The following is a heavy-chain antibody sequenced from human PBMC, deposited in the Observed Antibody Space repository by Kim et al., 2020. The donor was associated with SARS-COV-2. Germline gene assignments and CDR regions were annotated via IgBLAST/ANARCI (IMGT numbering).Heavy chain of an antibody. V-gene: IGHV4-34*01. CDR2: INHSGST. Sequence: SETLSLTCAVYGGSFSGYYWSWIRQPPGKGLEWIGEINHSGSTNYNPSLKSRVTISVDTSKNQFSLKLSSVTAADTAVYYCARANCTNGVCYIFDYWGQGTLVTVSS. CDR3: ARANCTNGVCYIFDY. J-gene: IGHJ4*02. CDR1: GGSFSGYY. D-gene: IGHD2-8*01.